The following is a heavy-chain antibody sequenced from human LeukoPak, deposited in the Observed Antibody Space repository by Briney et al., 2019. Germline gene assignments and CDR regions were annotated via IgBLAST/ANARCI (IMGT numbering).Heavy chain of an antibody. CDR3: ASRFYDILTGFPQDV. J-gene: IGHJ6*04. CDR2: IIPIFGTA. V-gene: IGHV1-69*05. Sequence: SVKVSCKASGGTFSSYAISWVRQAPGQGLEWMGGIIPIFGTANYAQKFQGRVTITTDESTSTAYMELSSLRSEDTAVHYCASRFYDILTGFPQDVWGKGTTVTVSS. CDR1: GGTFSSYA. D-gene: IGHD3-9*01.